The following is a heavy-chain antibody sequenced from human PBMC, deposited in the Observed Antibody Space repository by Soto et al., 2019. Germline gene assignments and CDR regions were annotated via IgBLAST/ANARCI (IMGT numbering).Heavy chain of an antibody. CDR3: AKRGTNYYYGMDV. Sequence: GGSLRLSCAASGFTFSGYAMSWVRQAPGKGLEWVSAISGSGGSTYYADSVKGRFTISRDNSKSTLYLQMNSLRAEDTAVYYCAKRGTNYYYGMDVWGQGTTVTVSS. J-gene: IGHJ6*02. V-gene: IGHV3-23*01. D-gene: IGHD2-2*01. CDR1: GFTFSGYA. CDR2: ISGSGGST.